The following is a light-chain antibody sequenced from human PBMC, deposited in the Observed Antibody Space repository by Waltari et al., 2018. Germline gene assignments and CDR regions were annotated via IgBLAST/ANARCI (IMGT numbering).Light chain of an antibody. Sequence: DIQMTQSPSSLSASVGDGVTITCRASQSISIYLNWYQQKPGKAPKLLIYAASTLHSGVPSRFSGSGSGTEFTLTISSLQPEDFATYYCQQNYSNIIAFGQGTRLDFK. CDR2: AAS. V-gene: IGKV1-39*01. CDR1: QSISIY. CDR3: QQNYSNIIA. J-gene: IGKJ5*01.